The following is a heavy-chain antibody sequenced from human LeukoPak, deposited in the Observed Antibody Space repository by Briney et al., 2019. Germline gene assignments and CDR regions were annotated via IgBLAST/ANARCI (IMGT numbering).Heavy chain of an antibody. V-gene: IGHV3-48*03. CDR3: ARAGGYSIVFDY. Sequence: GGSLRLSCAASGFTFSSYEMNWVRQAPGKGLEWVSYISSSGSTIYYADSVEGRFTISRDNAKNSLYLQMNSLRAEDTAVYYCARAGGYSIVFDYWGQGTLVTVSS. CDR2: ISSSGSTI. J-gene: IGHJ4*02. CDR1: GFTFSSYE. D-gene: IGHD6-13*01.